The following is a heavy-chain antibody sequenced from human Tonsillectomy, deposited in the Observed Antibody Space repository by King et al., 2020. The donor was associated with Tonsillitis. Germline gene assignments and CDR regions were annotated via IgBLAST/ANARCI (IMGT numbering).Heavy chain of an antibody. J-gene: IGHJ4*02. CDR1: GYSISSGYY. Sequence: VQLQESGPGLVKPSETLSLTCAVSGYSISSGYYWGWIRQPPGKGLEWIGYSYQTGTASTTPSLKGRVTISVDTSKTKFFLRLSSVTAADTAIYYCARAGYGSAWSFDFWGQGTLVTVSS. D-gene: IGHD6-19*01. CDR2: SYQTGTA. CDR3: ARAGYGSAWSFDF. V-gene: IGHV4-38-2*01.